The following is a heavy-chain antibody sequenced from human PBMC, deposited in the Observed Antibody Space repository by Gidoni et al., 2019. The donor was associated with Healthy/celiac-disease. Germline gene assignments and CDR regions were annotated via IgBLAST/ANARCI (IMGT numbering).Heavy chain of an antibody. D-gene: IGHD6-13*01. J-gene: IGHJ5*02. Sequence: QSPGKGLEWVSYISSSGSTIYYADSVKGRFTMSRDNAKNSLYRQMSSLRAEDTAVYYCARGRGSSRVGWFDPWGQGTLVTVSS. CDR2: ISSSGSTI. CDR3: ARGRGSSRVGWFDP. V-gene: IGHV3-11*01.